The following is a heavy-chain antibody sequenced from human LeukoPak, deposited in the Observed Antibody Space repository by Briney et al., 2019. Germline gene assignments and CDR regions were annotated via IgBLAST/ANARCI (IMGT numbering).Heavy chain of an antibody. J-gene: IGHJ4*02. CDR3: VRGPPNWGFDF. CDR2: IIPIFGTA. V-gene: IGHV1-69*05. D-gene: IGHD7-27*01. CDR1: GGTFSSYA. Sequence: SVKVSCKASGGTFSSYAISWVRQAPGQGLEWMGGIIPIFGTANYAQKFQGRVTMTRDTSISTAFMELTSLRSEDTAVYYCVRGPPNWGFDFWGQGALVTVSS.